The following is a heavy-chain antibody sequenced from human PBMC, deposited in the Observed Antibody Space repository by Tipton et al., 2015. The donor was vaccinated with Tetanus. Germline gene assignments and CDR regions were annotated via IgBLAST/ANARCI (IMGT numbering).Heavy chain of an antibody. CDR1: GFTFSSYT. Sequence: SLRLSCAASGFTFSSYTMNWVRQPPGKGLEWVSSFSATGGYKYYADSVKGRFTISRDHAKNTVYLQMNRLRAEDTAVYFCARRSLTNYGLDVWGQGTPVTVSS. CDR2: FSATGGYK. CDR3: ARRSLTNYGLDV. V-gene: IGHV3-21*01. J-gene: IGHJ6*02. D-gene: IGHD1-1*01.